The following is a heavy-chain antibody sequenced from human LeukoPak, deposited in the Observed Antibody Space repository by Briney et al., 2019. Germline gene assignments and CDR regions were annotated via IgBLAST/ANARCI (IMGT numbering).Heavy chain of an antibody. CDR1: GGSISSGGYY. Sequence: SETLSLTCTVSGGSISSGGYYWSWIRQHPGKGLEWIGYIYYSGSTYYNPSLKSRVTISVDTSKNQFSLKLSSVTAADTAVYYCARLYFDSTYYFDYWGQETLVTVSS. V-gene: IGHV4-31*03. J-gene: IGHJ4*02. CDR2: IYYSGST. CDR3: ARLYFDSTYYFDY. D-gene: IGHD3-9*01.